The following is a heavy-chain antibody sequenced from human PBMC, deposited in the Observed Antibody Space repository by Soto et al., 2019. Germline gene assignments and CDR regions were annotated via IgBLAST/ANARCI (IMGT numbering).Heavy chain of an antibody. J-gene: IGHJ6*02. Sequence: QVQLQQWGAGLLKPSETLSLTCAVYGGSFSGYYWNWIRQPPGKGLEWIGEITHSESPNYNPSLKSRVIISVDTSKNQFSLKLSSVTAADTAVYYCARESYYYYGMDVWGQGTTVTVSS. CDR3: ARESYYYYGMDV. CDR2: ITHSESP. CDR1: GGSFSGYY. V-gene: IGHV4-34*01.